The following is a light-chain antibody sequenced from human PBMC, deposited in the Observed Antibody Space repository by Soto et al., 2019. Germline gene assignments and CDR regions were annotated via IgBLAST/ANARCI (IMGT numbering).Light chain of an antibody. CDR1: TGAVTSGHY. J-gene: IGLJ3*02. Sequence: QAVVTQEPSLTVSPGGTVTLTCASSTGAVTSGHYASWFQQKPGQAPRTLIYTTNSRHSWTPARFSGSLLGGKAALTLSAVQPEDEAEYYCLLYYGGSQLMFGGGTKVTGL. CDR3: LLYYGGSQLM. V-gene: IGLV7-43*01. CDR2: TTN.